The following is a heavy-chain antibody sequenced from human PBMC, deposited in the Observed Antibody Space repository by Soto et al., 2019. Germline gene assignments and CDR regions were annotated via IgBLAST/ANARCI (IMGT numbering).Heavy chain of an antibody. CDR2: IYYSWST. Sequence: QVQLQESGPGLVKPSQTLSLTCSVSGASVSTGDYYWSWIRQPPGKGLEWIAYIYYSWSTYYNPSRNSRVTISIDTCKNQFSLTLSSVTAADTAVYYCAIEGAVGAIYWGQGTLVTVSS. CDR3: AIEGAVGAIY. D-gene: IGHD1-26*01. CDR1: GASVSTGDYY. J-gene: IGHJ4*02. V-gene: IGHV4-30-4*01.